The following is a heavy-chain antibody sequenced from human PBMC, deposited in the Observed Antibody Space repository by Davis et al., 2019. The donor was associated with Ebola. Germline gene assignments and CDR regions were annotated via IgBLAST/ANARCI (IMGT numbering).Heavy chain of an antibody. CDR1: GGSFSGYY. J-gene: IGHJ5*02. D-gene: IGHD2-15*01. V-gene: IGHV4-34*01. CDR3: TRRLPANWFDP. Sequence: SETLSLTCAVYGGSFSGYYWSWIRQPPGKGLEWIGEINHSGSTNYNPSLKSRVTISADTSKNQFSLKLNSVTAADTAIYYCTRRLPANWFDPWGRGTLVSVSS. CDR2: INHSGST.